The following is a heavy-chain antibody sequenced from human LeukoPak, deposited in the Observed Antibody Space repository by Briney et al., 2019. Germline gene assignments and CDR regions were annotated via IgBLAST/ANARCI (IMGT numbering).Heavy chain of an antibody. D-gene: IGHD6-13*01. Sequence: GESLKISCKGSGYSFTSCWIDWVRQMPGKGLGWMGIICPGDSDTRYTPSFQGQVTISADKSSSTAYLQWSSLKASDTAMYYCARHKPAATDYWGQGTLITVSS. CDR3: ARHKPAATDY. CDR2: ICPGDSDT. J-gene: IGHJ4*02. CDR1: GYSFTSCW. V-gene: IGHV5-51*01.